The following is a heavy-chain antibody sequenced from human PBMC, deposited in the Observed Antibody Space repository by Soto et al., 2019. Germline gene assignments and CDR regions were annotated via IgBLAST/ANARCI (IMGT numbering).Heavy chain of an antibody. CDR3: ARDTDGLHY. J-gene: IGHJ4*02. CDR1: GLIFSNYG. Sequence: GGSLRLSCAASGLIFSNYGMHWVRQAPGKGLVWVSCISTDGSITNYADSVKGRFTVSRDNAKNTLYLQMNSLRAEDTALYYCARDTDGLHYWGQGTMVTVSS. CDR2: ISTDGSIT. V-gene: IGHV3-74*01.